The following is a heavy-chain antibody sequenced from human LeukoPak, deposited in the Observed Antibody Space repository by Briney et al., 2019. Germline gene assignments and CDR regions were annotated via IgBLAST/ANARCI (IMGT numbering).Heavy chain of an antibody. D-gene: IGHD1-7*01. CDR3: AGGWTYQGSPETFFES. Sequence: QPGGSLRLSCAASGFTFSSYAMNWVRQAPGKGLEWVSIISGGSHSIYYADSVKGRFTISRDNSKNPLYLQMNSLRAGDTAVYYCAGGWTYQGSPETFFESWGQGTLVTVSS. CDR2: ISGGSHSI. J-gene: IGHJ4*02. CDR1: GFTFSSYA. V-gene: IGHV3-23*01.